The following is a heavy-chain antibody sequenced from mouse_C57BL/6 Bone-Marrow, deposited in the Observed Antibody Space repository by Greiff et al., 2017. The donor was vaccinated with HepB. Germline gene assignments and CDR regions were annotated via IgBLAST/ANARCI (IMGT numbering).Heavy chain of an antibody. D-gene: IGHD2-3*01. CDR2: ISCGSSTI. V-gene: IGHV5-17*01. CDR1: GFTFSDYG. CDR3: ARDGYQSYYFDY. Sequence: EVQLVESGGGLVKPGGSLKLSCAASGFTFSDYGMHWVRQAPEKGLEWVAYISCGSSTIYYADTVKGRFTISRDNAKNTLFLQMTSLRSEDTAMYYCARDGYQSYYFDYWGQGTTLTVSS. J-gene: IGHJ2*01.